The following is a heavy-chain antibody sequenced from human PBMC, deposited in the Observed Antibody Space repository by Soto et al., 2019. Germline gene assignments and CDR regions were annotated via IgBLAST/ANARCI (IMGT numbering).Heavy chain of an antibody. CDR2: IYYSVST. Sequence: PSETLSLTCTVSGGSVSSGSYYWSWIRQPPGKGLEWIGYIYYSVSTNYNPSLKSRVTISVDTSKNQFSLKLSSVTAADTAVYYCASSPDCDYWGKGNMVIVSA. D-gene: IGHD2-21*01. V-gene: IGHV4-61*01. CDR1: GGSVSSGSYY. J-gene: IGHJ4*02. CDR3: ASSPDCDY.